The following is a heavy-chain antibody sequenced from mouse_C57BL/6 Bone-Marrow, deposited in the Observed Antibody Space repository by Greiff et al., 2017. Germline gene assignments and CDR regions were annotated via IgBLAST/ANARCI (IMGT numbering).Heavy chain of an antibody. V-gene: IGHV1-63*01. CDR3: ASSLIYCCYDGDWCFDV. J-gene: IGHJ1*03. Sequence: QVQLQQSGAELVRPGTSVKMSCKASGYTFTNYWIGWAKQRPGHGLEWIGDIYPGGGYTNYNEKFKGKATLTADKSSSTAYMQFSSLTSEDSAVYYCASSLIYCCYDGDWCFDVWGTGTPVTVSS. D-gene: IGHD2-2*01. CDR1: GYTFTNYW. CDR2: IYPGGGYT.